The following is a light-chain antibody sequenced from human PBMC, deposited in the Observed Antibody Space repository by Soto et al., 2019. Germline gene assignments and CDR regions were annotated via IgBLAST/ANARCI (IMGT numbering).Light chain of an antibody. J-gene: IGKJ5*01. Sequence: DLQMTQSPSSLSASVGDRVTITCRASQSISSYLNWYQQKPGKAPKLLIYAASSLQSGVPSRFSGSGSGTDFTLTISSLQPEDFATYYCQQSYSTPFAFGQGTRREIK. CDR2: AAS. CDR3: QQSYSTPFA. CDR1: QSISSY. V-gene: IGKV1-39*01.